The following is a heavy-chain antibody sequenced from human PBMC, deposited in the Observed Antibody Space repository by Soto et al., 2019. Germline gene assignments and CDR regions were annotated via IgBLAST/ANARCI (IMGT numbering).Heavy chain of an antibody. CDR2: ISSSTSYI. J-gene: IGHJ4*02. D-gene: IGHD2-21*02. Sequence: VQLVESGGGLVKPGGSLRLSCAASGFTFSSYTMNWVRQAPGKGLEGVSSISSSTSYIYDADSLKGRFTISRDNAKNSLYLQMNSMRAEDTAVYYCARDRRDCSNIDIWRKGTLVTVYS. CDR1: GFTFSSYT. V-gene: IGHV3-21*01. CDR3: ARDRRDCSNIDI.